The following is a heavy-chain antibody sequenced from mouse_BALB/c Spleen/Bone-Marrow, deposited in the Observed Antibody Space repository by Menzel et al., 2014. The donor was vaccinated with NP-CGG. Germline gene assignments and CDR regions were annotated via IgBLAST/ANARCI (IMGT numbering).Heavy chain of an antibody. Sequence: QVQLQQSGAELVRPGSSAKISCKASGHAFSRSWMNWVKQRPGQGLEWIGQIYPGDDDTNYSGKFKGRATLTADKSSGTAYMQLSSLTSEDSAVYFCAGSTPIAYWGQGTLVTVTA. CDR1: GHAFSRSW. CDR3: AGSTPIAY. D-gene: IGHD1-1*01. J-gene: IGHJ3*01. V-gene: IGHV1-80*01. CDR2: IYPGDDDT.